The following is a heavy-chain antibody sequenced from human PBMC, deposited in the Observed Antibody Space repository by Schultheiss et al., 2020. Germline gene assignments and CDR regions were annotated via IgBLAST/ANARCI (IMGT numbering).Heavy chain of an antibody. Sequence: SQTLSLTCTVPGGSVSSGSYYWSWIRQPPGKGLEWIGYIYYSGSTNYNPSLKSRVTISVDTSKNQFSLKLSSVTAADTAVYYCAREFGVVIRWFDPWGQGTLVTVSS. V-gene: IGHV4-61*01. CDR3: AREFGVVIRWFDP. D-gene: IGHD3-3*01. CDR1: GGSVSSGSYY. J-gene: IGHJ5*02. CDR2: IYYSGST.